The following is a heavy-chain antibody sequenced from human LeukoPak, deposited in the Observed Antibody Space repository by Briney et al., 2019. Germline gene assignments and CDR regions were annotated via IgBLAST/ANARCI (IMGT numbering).Heavy chain of an antibody. CDR3: AYEESGWQFFDY. V-gene: IGHV1-2*02. D-gene: IGHD3-3*01. CDR1: GYTFTGYY. J-gene: IGHJ4*02. Sequence: EASVKVSCKASGYTFTGYYIHWVRQAPGQGLEYMGWINPNGGGTKYAQKFQGRVTMTRDTSISTDYMEMRSLTSDDTARYFCAYEESGWQFFDYWGQGTLVTVST. CDR2: INPNGGGT.